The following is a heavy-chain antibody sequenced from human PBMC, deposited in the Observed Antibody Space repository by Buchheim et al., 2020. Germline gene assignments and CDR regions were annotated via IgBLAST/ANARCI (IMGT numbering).Heavy chain of an antibody. V-gene: IGHV3-23*01. D-gene: IGHD2-2*01. CDR2: ISGSGGST. CDR3: AKYSRSGALIVVVPGLPYGMDV. CDR1: GFTFSSYA. J-gene: IGHJ6*02. Sequence: EVQLLESGGGLVQPGGSLRLSCAASGFTFSSYAMSWVRQAPGKGLEWVSAISGSGGSTYYADSVKGRFTISRDNSKNTLYLQMNSLRAEDTAVYYCAKYSRSGALIVVVPGLPYGMDVWGQGTT.